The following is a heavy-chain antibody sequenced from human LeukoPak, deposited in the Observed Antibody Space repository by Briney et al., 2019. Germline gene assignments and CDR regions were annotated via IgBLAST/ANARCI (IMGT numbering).Heavy chain of an antibody. CDR1: GGSISSSSYY. V-gene: IGHV4-39*07. CDR2: IYYSGST. J-gene: IGHJ4*02. D-gene: IGHD2-8*01. CDR3: ARDTGTRGFDY. Sequence: PSETLSLTCTVSGGSISSSSYYWGWIRQPPGKGLEWIGSIYYSGSTYYNPSLKSRVTISVDTSKNQFSLKLSSVTAADTAVYYCARDTGTRGFDYWGQGTLVTVSS.